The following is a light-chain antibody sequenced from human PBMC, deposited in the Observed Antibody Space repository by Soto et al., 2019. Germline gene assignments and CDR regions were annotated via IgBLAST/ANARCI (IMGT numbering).Light chain of an antibody. CDR3: MQALQTRYT. Sequence: DIVMTQSPLSLPVTPGEPASISCRSSQSLLHSNGYNYLDWYLQKPGQSPQLLIYLGSNRASGVPDRSSGSGSGTDFTLKISRVEAEDVGVYYCMQALQTRYTFGQGTKVDIK. CDR1: QSLLHSNGYNY. J-gene: IGKJ2*01. V-gene: IGKV2-28*01. CDR2: LGS.